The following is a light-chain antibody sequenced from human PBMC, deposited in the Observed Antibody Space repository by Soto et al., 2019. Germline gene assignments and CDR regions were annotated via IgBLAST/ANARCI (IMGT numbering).Light chain of an antibody. CDR3: QSYDTRNQV. CDR2: EDN. V-gene: IGLV6-57*03. J-gene: IGLJ2*01. Sequence: NFMLPQPHSVSESPGKTVTISCTRSSGNIARNYVQWYQQRPGSAPTTVIFEDNQRPSGVPDRFSGSIDSSSNSASLTISGLRAEDEADYYCQSYDTRNQVFGGGTKLTVL. CDR1: SGNIARNY.